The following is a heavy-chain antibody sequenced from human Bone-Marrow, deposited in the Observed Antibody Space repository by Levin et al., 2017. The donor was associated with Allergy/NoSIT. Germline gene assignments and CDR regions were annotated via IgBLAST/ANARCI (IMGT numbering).Heavy chain of an antibody. J-gene: IGHJ4*02. CDR2: ISSSSSYI. Sequence: GGSLRLSCAASGFTFSSYSMNWVRQAPGKGLEWVSSISSSSSYIYYADSVKGRFTISRDNAKNSLYLQMNSLRAEDTAVYYCARDLLLEWWLLLYFDYWGQGTLVTVSS. CDR3: ARDLLLEWWLLLYFDY. V-gene: IGHV3-21*01. CDR1: GFTFSSYS. D-gene: IGHD3-22*01.